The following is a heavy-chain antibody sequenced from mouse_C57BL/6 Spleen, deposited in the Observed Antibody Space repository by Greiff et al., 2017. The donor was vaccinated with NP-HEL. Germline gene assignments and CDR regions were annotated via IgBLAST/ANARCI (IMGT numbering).Heavy chain of an antibody. J-gene: IGHJ3*01. Sequence: VHVKQSGPELVKPGASVKMSCKASGYTFTDYNMHWVKQSHGKSLEWIGYINPNNGGTSYNQKFKGKATLTVNKSSSTAYMELRSLTSEDSAVYYCARGYGSAVWFAYWGQGTLVTVSA. CDR3: ARGYGSAVWFAY. V-gene: IGHV1-22*01. D-gene: IGHD2-10*02. CDR1: GYTFTDYN. CDR2: INPNNGGT.